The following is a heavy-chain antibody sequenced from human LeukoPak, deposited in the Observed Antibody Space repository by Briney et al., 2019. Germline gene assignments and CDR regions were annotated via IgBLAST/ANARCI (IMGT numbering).Heavy chain of an antibody. Sequence: SETLSLTCTASGGSISSYYWSWIRQPAGKGLEWIGRIYTSGSTNYNPSLKSRVTMSVDTSKNQFSLKLSSVTAADTAVYYCAREARRYYGSGVSDYFDYWGQGTLVTVSS. CDR2: IYTSGST. D-gene: IGHD3-10*01. V-gene: IGHV4-4*07. CDR3: AREARRYYGSGVSDYFDY. J-gene: IGHJ4*02. CDR1: GGSISSYY.